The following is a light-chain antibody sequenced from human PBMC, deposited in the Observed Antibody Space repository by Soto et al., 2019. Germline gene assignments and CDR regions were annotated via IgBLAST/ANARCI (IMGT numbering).Light chain of an antibody. Sequence: EIVLTRSPGTLSLSPGERATLSCRASQSVSSSYLAWYQQKPGQPSRLLIFDASNRATGIPDRFSGSGSGTEFTLTISSLEPEDFAVYYCQHYGRSPPSWTFGQGTKVEIK. CDR3: QHYGRSPPSWT. J-gene: IGKJ1*01. V-gene: IGKV3-20*01. CDR1: QSVSSSY. CDR2: DAS.